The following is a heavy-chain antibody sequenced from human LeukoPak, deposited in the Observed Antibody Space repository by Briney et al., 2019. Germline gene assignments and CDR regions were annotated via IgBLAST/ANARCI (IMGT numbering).Heavy chain of an antibody. CDR2: IYYSGST. Sequence: PSETLSLTCTVSGGSISSYYWSWIRQPPGKGLEWIGYIYYSGSTNYNPSLKSRVTISVDTSKNQFSLKPSSVTAADTAVYYCARGRRSIAVAGSNFDYWGQGTLVTVSA. CDR3: ARGRRSIAVAGSNFDY. CDR1: GGSISSYY. J-gene: IGHJ4*02. V-gene: IGHV4-59*01. D-gene: IGHD6-19*01.